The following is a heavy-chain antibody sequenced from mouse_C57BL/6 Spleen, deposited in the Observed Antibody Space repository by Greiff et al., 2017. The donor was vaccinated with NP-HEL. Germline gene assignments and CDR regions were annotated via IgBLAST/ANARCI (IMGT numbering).Heavy chain of an antibody. Sequence: EVKLVESGGDLVKPGGSLKLSCAASGFTFSSYGMSWVRQTPDKRLEWVATISSGGSYTYYPDSVKGRFTISRDNAKNTLYLQMSSLKSEDTAMYYCARGGAYDGYYFDYWGQGTTLTVSS. J-gene: IGHJ2*01. CDR1: GFTFSSYG. CDR2: ISSGGSYT. D-gene: IGHD2-3*01. CDR3: ARGGAYDGYYFDY. V-gene: IGHV5-6*01.